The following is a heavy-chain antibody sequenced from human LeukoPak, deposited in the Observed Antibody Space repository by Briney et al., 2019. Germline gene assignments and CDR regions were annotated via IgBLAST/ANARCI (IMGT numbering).Heavy chain of an antibody. CDR3: TTGPSYGYEW. J-gene: IGHJ4*02. CDR1: GMTFSNHW. V-gene: IGHV3-74*01. CDR2: IKTDGRTT. Sequence: GGSLRLSCAASGMTFSNHWMHWVRQVPGKGLVWVSLIKTDGRTTISADSVKGRFTISRYNGKSTLYLQMNSLRAEDTAIYYCTTGPSYGYEWWGQGTVVTVSS. D-gene: IGHD3-16*01.